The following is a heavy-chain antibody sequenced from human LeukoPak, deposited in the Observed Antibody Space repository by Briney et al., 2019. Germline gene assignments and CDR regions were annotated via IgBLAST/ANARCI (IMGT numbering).Heavy chain of an antibody. CDR2: ISWTGSTR. D-gene: IGHD3-3*01. V-gene: IGHV3-11*01. J-gene: IGHJ3*02. CDR3: AKDTGRPTDAITMEDNAFDI. CDR1: GFSFSDYY. Sequence: KPGGSLRLSCAVSGFSFSDYYMSWIRQAPGKGLEWVSYISWTGSTRYYADSVKGRFTISRDNAKNSLYLRMDSLRAEDTALYYCAKDTGRPTDAITMEDNAFDIWGQGTMVTVSS.